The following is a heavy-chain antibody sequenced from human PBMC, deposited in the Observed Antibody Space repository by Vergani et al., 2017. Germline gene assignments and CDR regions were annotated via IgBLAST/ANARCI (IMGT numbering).Heavy chain of an antibody. CDR2: INHSGST. Sequence: QVQLQQWGAGLLKPSETLSLTCAVYGGSFSGYYWSWIRQPPGKGLEWIGEINHSGSTNYNPSLKSRVTISVDTSKNQFSLMLSSVTAADTAVYYCARGAVAGTSRGYFDLWGRGTLVTVSS. J-gene: IGHJ2*01. CDR3: ARGAVAGTSRGYFDL. D-gene: IGHD6-19*01. CDR1: GGSFSGYY. V-gene: IGHV4-34*01.